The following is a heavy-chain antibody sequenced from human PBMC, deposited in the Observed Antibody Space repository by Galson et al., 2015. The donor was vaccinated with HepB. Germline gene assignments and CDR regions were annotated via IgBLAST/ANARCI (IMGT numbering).Heavy chain of an antibody. CDR3: ARAASGRITIFGVATDAFDI. V-gene: IGHV3-23*01. J-gene: IGHJ3*02. Sequence: SLRLSCAASGFTFSSYAMSWVRQAPGKGLEWVSGISGSGGSTYYADSVKGRFSISRDNSKNTLYLQMNSLRAEDTAVYYCARAASGRITIFGVATDAFDIWGQGTMVTVSS. CDR2: ISGSGGST. D-gene: IGHD3-3*01. CDR1: GFTFSSYA.